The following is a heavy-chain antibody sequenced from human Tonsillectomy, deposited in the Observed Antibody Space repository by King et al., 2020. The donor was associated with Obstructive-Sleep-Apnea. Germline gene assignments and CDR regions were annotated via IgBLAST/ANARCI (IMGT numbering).Heavy chain of an antibody. J-gene: IGHJ4*02. CDR1: GYTFTSYD. CDR2: MNPNSGNT. CDR3: ARRRGAGSSNY. V-gene: IGHV1-8*01. Sequence: QLVQSGAEVKKPGASVKVSCKAFGYTFTSYDIIWVRQATGQGLEWMGWMNPNSGNTGYAQKSQGRVTMTRNIAISTAYMELSSPRSEDTTVYFCARRRGAGSSNYWGQGTLVTVSS. D-gene: IGHD2-2*01.